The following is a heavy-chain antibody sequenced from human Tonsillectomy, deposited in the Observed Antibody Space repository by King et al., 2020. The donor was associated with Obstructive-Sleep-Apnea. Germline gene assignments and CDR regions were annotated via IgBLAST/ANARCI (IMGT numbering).Heavy chain of an antibody. CDR2: ISNNSNFK. J-gene: IGHJ4*02. Sequence: VQLVESGGGLVQPGGSLRLSCAASGFTFSSYSMNWVRQGPGKGLEWVAFISNNSNFKYYGYSVKGRFTISRDNAKTSLYLQMNSLRAEATAGYYGRGVLSPDDSVNNYFDYWGQGILVTVSS. V-gene: IGHV3-48*04. D-gene: IGHD3-3*01. CDR1: GFTFSSYS. CDR3: RGVLSPDDSVNNYFDY.